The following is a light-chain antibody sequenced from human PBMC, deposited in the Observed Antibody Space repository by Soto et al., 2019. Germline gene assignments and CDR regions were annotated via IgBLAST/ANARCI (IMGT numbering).Light chain of an antibody. Sequence: DIQMNQSPYSVSESVGDRVTITCRASQDIGGWLAWFQQRLVKAPKLLIYAASSLQIGVPSTFNGSGSGTDFTLTISSLQPEDFATYYCQQAKSFTRTCGGGTKVEIK. CDR2: AAS. CDR1: QDIGGW. J-gene: IGKJ4*01. CDR3: QQAKSFTRT. V-gene: IGKV1-12*01.